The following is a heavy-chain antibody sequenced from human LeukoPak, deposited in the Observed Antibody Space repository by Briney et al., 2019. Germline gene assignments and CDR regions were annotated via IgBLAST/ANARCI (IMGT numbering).Heavy chain of an antibody. V-gene: IGHV4-4*08. Sequence: SSETLSLTCTVSGGSISSYYWSWIRQPPGKGLEWIGYIYYSGSTNYNPSLKSRVTISVDTSKNQFSLKLSSVTAADTAVYYCAREAVAGTCWFDPWGQGTLVTVSS. D-gene: IGHD6-19*01. CDR3: AREAVAGTCWFDP. CDR2: IYYSGST. CDR1: GGSISSYY. J-gene: IGHJ5*02.